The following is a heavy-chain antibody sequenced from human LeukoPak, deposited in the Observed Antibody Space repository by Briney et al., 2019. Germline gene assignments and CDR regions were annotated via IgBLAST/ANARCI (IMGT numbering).Heavy chain of an antibody. CDR2: ISWNSGSI. CDR1: GFTFDDYA. D-gene: IGHD3-9*01. V-gene: IGHV3-9*01. CDR3: AKDNRLAPYYFDY. Sequence: GRSLRLSCAASGFTFDDYAMHWVRQAPGKGLGWVSGISWNSGSIGYADSVKGRFTISRDNAKNSLYLQMNSLRAEDTALYYCAKDNRLAPYYFDYWGQGTLVTVSS. J-gene: IGHJ4*02.